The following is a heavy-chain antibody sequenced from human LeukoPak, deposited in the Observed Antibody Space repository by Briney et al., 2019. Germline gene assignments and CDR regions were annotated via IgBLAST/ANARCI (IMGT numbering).Heavy chain of an antibody. Sequence: GGSLRLSCAASGFTFSSYAMHWVRQAPGKGLEWVAVISYDGSNKYYADSVKGRFTISRDNAKNSLYLQMNSLRVEDTALYHCARNYHGSGSTAFDIWGQGTMVTVSS. V-gene: IGHV3-30-3*01. CDR3: ARNYHGSGSTAFDI. CDR2: ISYDGSNK. CDR1: GFTFSSYA. D-gene: IGHD3-10*01. J-gene: IGHJ3*02.